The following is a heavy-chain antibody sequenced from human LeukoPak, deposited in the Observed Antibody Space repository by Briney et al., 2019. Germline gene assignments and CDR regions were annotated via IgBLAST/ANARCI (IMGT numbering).Heavy chain of an antibody. D-gene: IGHD3-10*02. CDR3: AELGITMIGGV. Sequence: SGGSLRLSCAASGFTFTTYAMSWVRQAPGKGLEWVSYISSSGSTIYYADSVKGRFTISRDNAKNSLYLQMNSLRAEDTAVYYCAELGITMIGGVWGEGTTVTISS. CDR1: GFTFTTYA. CDR2: ISSSGSTI. V-gene: IGHV3-48*03. J-gene: IGHJ6*04.